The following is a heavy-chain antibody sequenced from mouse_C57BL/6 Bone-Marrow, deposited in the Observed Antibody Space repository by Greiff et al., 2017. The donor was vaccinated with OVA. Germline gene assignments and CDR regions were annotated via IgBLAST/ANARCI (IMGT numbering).Heavy chain of an antibody. V-gene: IGHV5-9*01. CDR2: ISGGGGNT. D-gene: IGHD1-1*01. Sequence: EVQVVESGGGLVKPGGSLKLSCAASGFTFSSYTMSWVRQTPEKRLEWVATISGGGGNTYYPDSVKGRVTISRDNAKNTLYLQMSSLRSEDTALYYCAYYYGSSYEAMDYWGQGTSVTVSS. J-gene: IGHJ4*01. CDR1: GFTFSSYT. CDR3: AYYYGSSYEAMDY.